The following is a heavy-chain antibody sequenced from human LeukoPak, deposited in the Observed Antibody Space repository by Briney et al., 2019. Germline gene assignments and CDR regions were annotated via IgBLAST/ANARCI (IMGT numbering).Heavy chain of an antibody. J-gene: IGHJ4*02. Sequence: PSETLSLTCTVSGGSISSSSYYWGWIRQPPGKGLEWIGSIYYSGSTYYNPSLKSRVTISVDTSKNQFSLKLSSVTAADTAVYYCARETRANWNVDYWGQGTLVTVSS. CDR2: IYYSGST. D-gene: IGHD1-20*01. CDR3: ARETRANWNVDY. V-gene: IGHV4-39*07. CDR1: GGSISSSSYY.